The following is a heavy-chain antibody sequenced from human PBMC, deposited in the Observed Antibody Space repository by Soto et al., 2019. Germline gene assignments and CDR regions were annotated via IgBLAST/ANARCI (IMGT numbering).Heavy chain of an antibody. Sequence: GGSLRLSCAASGFTFSSYGMHWVRQAPGKGLEWVAVIWYDGSNKYYADSVKGRFTISRDNSKNTLYLQMNSLRAEDTAVYYCARAPSYDILTGYYSFYAFDIWGQGTMVTVSS. CDR3: ARAPSYDILTGYYSFYAFDI. CDR2: IWYDGSNK. D-gene: IGHD3-9*01. CDR1: GFTFSSYG. V-gene: IGHV3-33*01. J-gene: IGHJ3*02.